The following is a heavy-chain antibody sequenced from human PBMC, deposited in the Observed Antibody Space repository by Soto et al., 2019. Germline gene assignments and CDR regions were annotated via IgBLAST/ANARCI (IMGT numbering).Heavy chain of an antibody. CDR1: GGAISSYY. Sequence: PSETLSLTCTVSGGAISSYYWSWIRQPPGKGLEWIGYIYYSGSTNYNPSLKSRVTISVDTSKNQFSLKLSSVTAADTAVYYCARRYGSAIDYWGQGTLVTVS. V-gene: IGHV4-59*08. D-gene: IGHD1-26*01. CDR2: IYYSGST. J-gene: IGHJ4*02. CDR3: ARRYGSAIDY.